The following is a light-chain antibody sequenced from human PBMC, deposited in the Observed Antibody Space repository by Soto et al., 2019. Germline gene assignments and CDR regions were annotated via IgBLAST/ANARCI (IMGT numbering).Light chain of an antibody. CDR1: QSVNSN. Sequence: EKVMTQSPATLSVAPGERATLSCRASQSVNSNLAWYQPQPCQAPRLILYGDSTMATGIPARFSGSASGTEFTLTISILQSEDSAVYYCKQYNDWPLTFGGGPKVELK. CDR2: GDS. V-gene: IGKV3-15*01. J-gene: IGKJ4*01. CDR3: KQYNDWPLT.